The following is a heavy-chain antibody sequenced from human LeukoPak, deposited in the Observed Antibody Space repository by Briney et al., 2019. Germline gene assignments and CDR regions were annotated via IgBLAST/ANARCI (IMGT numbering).Heavy chain of an antibody. D-gene: IGHD3-22*01. CDR2: ISGSGGST. V-gene: IGHV3-23*01. Sequence: QAGGSLRLSCAASGFTFSSYAMSWVRQAPGKGLEWVSAISGSGGSTYYADSVKCRFTISRDNSKNTLYLQMNSLRAEDTAVYYCAKARTDYYDSSGYSYWGQGTLVTVSS. CDR1: GFTFSSYA. CDR3: AKARTDYYDSSGYSY. J-gene: IGHJ4*02.